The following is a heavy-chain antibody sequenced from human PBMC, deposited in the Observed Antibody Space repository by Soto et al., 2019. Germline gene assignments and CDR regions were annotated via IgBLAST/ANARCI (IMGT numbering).Heavy chain of an antibody. J-gene: IGHJ4*02. CDR1: GGSISSGGYY. V-gene: IGHV4-31*03. D-gene: IGHD6-13*01. CDR3: ASVSSSWYYFDY. Sequence: SETLSLTCTVSGGSISSGGYYWSWIRQHPGKGLEWIGYIYYSGGTYYNPSLKSRVTISVDTSKNQFSLKLSSVTAADTAVYYCASVSSSWYYFDYWGQGTLVTVSS. CDR2: IYYSGGT.